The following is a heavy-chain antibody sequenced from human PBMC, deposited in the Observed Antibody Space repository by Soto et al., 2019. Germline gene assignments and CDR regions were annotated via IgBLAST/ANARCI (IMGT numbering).Heavy chain of an antibody. Sequence: PSETLSLTCTVSGGSVSSGSYYWSWIRQPPGKGLEWIGYIYYSGSTNYNPSLKSRVTISVDTSRNQFSLKLSSVTAADSAVFYWATGGGAAAGTWGQGTLVTVSS. D-gene: IGHD6-13*01. CDR1: GGSVSSGSYY. CDR3: ATGGGAAAGT. J-gene: IGHJ4*02. V-gene: IGHV4-61*01. CDR2: IYYSGST.